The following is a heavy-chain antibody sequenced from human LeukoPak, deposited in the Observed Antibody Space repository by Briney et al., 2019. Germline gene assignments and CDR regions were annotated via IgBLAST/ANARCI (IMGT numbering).Heavy chain of an antibody. CDR3: ARDGLDYYDSSGYYFDY. V-gene: IGHV1-18*04. Sequence: GASVKVSCKASGYTFTGYYMHWVRQAPGQGLEWMGWISAYNGNTNYAQKLQGRVTMTTDTSTTTAYMELRSLRSDDTAVYYCARDGLDYYDSSGYYFDYWGQGTLVTVSP. J-gene: IGHJ4*02. CDR1: GYTFTGYY. CDR2: ISAYNGNT. D-gene: IGHD3-22*01.